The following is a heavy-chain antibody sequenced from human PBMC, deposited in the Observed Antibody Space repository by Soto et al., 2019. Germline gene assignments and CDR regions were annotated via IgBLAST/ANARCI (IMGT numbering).Heavy chain of an antibody. CDR3: AKDFRRRMIVVVTAHYYFDY. J-gene: IGHJ4*02. CDR1: GFTFSSYA. V-gene: IGHV3-23*01. D-gene: IGHD3-22*01. Sequence: GGSLRLSCAASGFTFSSYAMSWVRQAPGKGLEWVSAISGSGGSTYYADSVKGRFTISRDNSKNTLYLQMNSLRAEDTAVYYCAKDFRRRMIVVVTAHYYFDYWGQGTLVTVSS. CDR2: ISGSGGST.